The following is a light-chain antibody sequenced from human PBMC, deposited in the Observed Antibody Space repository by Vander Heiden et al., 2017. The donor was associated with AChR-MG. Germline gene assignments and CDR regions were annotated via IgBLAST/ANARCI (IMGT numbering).Light chain of an antibody. CDR1: QSVSNY. J-gene: IGKJ4*01. CDR2: DAS. V-gene: IGKV3-11*01. Sequence: EIVLTQSPATLSLSPGERATLSCRASQSVSNYLTWYQQKPGQAPRLLIYDASKRAIGIPARFSGSGSGTDFTLTISSLEPEDSAVYHCQQRSNWPQLTFGGGTKVEIK. CDR3: QQRSNWPQLT.